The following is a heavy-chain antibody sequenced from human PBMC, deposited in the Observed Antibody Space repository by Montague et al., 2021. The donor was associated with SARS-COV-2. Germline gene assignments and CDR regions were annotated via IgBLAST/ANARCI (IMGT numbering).Heavy chain of an antibody. J-gene: IGHJ6*04. D-gene: IGHD3-10*01. Sequence: SLRRSCAASGFTFSDYYMSWIRQAPGKGLEWISYIGNSGDTIYHADSVEGRFTISRDNARNSLYLQMNSLRAEDTAVYYCARDLIQGARRIYYSGMDVWGKGTMVTVSS. CDR3: ARDLIQGARRIYYSGMDV. CDR1: GFTFSDYY. V-gene: IGHV3-11*01. CDR2: IGNSGDTI.